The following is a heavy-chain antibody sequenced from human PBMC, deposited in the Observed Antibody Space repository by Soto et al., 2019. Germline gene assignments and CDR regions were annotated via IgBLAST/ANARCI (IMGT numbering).Heavy chain of an antibody. CDR1: GYTFSDFD. CDR2: MNAKSGDT. J-gene: IGHJ6*02. CDR3: ARGNPFNYAGFDV. V-gene: IGHV1-8*01. D-gene: IGHD3-16*01. Sequence: QAHLEQSGAEVRGPGASVKVSCKASGYTFSDFDINWLRRASGQGPEWMGWMNAKSGDTFFAQRFQGKFNMTWDTSLSTAYMEVGSLTSDDTAIYYCARGNPFNYAGFDVWGQGTTVAVSS.